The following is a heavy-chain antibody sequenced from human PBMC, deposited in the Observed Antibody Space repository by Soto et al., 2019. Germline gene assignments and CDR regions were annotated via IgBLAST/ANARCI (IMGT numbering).Heavy chain of an antibody. CDR2: IGWNSDSL. V-gene: IGHV3-9*01. J-gene: IGHJ1*01. Sequence: GGSLTLSCAASGFIFDDYAMYWVRQAPGKGLEWVSSIGWNSDSLVYADSVKGRFAISRENAKNSLHLQMNGLRVDDTALYYCAKGPWGVLSGGTPRLLHWGQGTLVTVSS. CDR3: AKGPWGVLSGGTPRLLH. CDR1: GFIFDDYA. D-gene: IGHD3-16*01.